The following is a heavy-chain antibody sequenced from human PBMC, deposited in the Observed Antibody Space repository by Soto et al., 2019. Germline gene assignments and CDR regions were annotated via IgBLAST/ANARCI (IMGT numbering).Heavy chain of an antibody. CDR2: IIPIFGTA. Sequence: SGEASCKASGGTFSSYAISWVRQAPGQELDWLGGIIPIFGTANYAKKLQRRVTISAEKSTSRAYMELSRLRSEDTAVYYCAREVVPPGSGGPSSSADFGDYTHYSYYYGMDVWGKGTTVIVSS. D-gene: IGHD4-17*01. V-gene: IGHV1-69*06. J-gene: IGHJ6*04. CDR1: GGTFSSYA. CDR3: AREVVPPGSGGPSSSADFGDYTHYSYYYGMDV.